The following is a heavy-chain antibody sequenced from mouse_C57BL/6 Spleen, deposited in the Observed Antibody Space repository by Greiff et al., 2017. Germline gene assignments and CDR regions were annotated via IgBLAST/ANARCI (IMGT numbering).Heavy chain of an antibody. Sequence: EVQRVESGGGLVKPGGSLKLSCAASGFTFSSYAMSWVRQTPEKRLEWVATISDGGSYTYYPDNVKGRFTISRDNAKNNLYLQMSHLKSEDTAMYYCARVYYDYEGFAYWGQGTLVTVSA. CDR3: ARVYYDYEGFAY. V-gene: IGHV5-4*01. J-gene: IGHJ3*01. CDR1: GFTFSSYA. D-gene: IGHD2-4*01. CDR2: ISDGGSYT.